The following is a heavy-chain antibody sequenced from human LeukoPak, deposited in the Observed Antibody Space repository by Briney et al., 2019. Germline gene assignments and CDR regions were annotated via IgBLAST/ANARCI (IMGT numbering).Heavy chain of an antibody. CDR2: INHSGGT. CDR1: GGSFIVYC. Sequence: PSETLSLTCAVYGGSFIVYCWSWIRQPPGRGLEWIGKINHSGGTNYNPSLKSRVTISVDTSKNQFSLKLSSVTAADTAVYYCARGYCSSTSCYMGGGSGIDYWGQGTLVTVSS. V-gene: IGHV4-34*01. J-gene: IGHJ4*02. D-gene: IGHD2-2*02. CDR3: ARGYCSSTSCYMGGGSGIDY.